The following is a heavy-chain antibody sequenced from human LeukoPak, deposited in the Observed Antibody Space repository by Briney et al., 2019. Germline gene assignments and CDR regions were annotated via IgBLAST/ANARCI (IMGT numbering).Heavy chain of an antibody. CDR3: ASNTIAARKAFAI. J-gene: IGHJ3*02. CDR2: INPSGGST. V-gene: IGHV1-46*01. CDR1: GYTFTSYY. D-gene: IGHD6-6*01. Sequence: ASVTVSCKASGYTFTSYYMHWVRQAPGQGLEWMGIINPSGGSTSYAQKFQGRVTMTRDTSTSTVYMELSSLRSEDTAVYYCASNTIAARKAFAIWAQGTMVTVSS.